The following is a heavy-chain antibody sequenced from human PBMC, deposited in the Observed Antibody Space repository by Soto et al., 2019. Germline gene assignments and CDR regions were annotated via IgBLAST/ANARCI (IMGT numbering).Heavy chain of an antibody. CDR3: AGAGVDSSSPAGIDY. D-gene: IGHD6-6*01. CDR1: GYTFTSYY. CDR2: INPNSGGT. Sequence: HVRLVQSGAEVKKPGASVNVSCKASGYTFTSYYIHLVRQAPGQGLEWMGIINPNSGGTSYAQNFQGSVTMTRDTSTCTVYTELSSLRSEDTAVYYCAGAGVDSSSPAGIDYWGQGTLVTVSS. J-gene: IGHJ4*02. V-gene: IGHV1-46*01.